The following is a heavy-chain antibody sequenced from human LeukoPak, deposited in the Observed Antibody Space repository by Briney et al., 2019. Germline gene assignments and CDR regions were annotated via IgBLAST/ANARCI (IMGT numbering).Heavy chain of an antibody. D-gene: IGHD6-19*01. V-gene: IGHV1-18*01. CDR3: ARLYSSGFPGP. CDR1: GYAFTSYG. CDR2: ISAYNGNT. Sequence: ASVTVSCKASGYAFTSYGISWVRQAPGQGLEWMGWISAYNGNTNYAQKLQGRVTMTTDTSTSTAYMELRSLRSDDTAVYYCARLYSSGFPGPWGQGTLVTVSS. J-gene: IGHJ5*02.